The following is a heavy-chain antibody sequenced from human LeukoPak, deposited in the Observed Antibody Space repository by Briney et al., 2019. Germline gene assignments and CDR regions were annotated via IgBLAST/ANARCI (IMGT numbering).Heavy chain of an antibody. V-gene: IGHV3-23*01. J-gene: IGHJ4*02. CDR3: AKGNFDY. CDR1: GFTFSRFA. Sequence: GESLRLSCAASGFTFSRFAMSWFRQPPGKGLEWVSAISGSGGSTYYADSVKGRFTISRDNSKNTLYLQMNSLRAEDTAVYYCAKGNFDYWGQGTLVTVSS. CDR2: ISGSGGST.